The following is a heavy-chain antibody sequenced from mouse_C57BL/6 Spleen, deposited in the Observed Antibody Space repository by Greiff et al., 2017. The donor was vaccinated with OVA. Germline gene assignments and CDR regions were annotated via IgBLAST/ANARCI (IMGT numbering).Heavy chain of an antibody. CDR2: IDPSDSYT. J-gene: IGHJ2*01. V-gene: IGHV1-50*01. CDR1: GYTFTSYW. CDR3: ARGRNYDGYLHFDY. D-gene: IGHD2-3*01. Sequence: VQLQQPGAELVKPGASVKLSCKASGYTFTSYWMQWVKQRPGQGLEWIGEIDPSDSYTNYNQKFKGKATLTVDTSSSTAYVQLSSLTSEDSAVYYCARGRNYDGYLHFDYWGQGTTLTVSS.